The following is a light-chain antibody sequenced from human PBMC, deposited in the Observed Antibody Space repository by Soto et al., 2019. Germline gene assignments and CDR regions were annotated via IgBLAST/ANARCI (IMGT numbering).Light chain of an antibody. V-gene: IGKV1-17*01. J-gene: IGKJ1*01. CDR1: QGIGND. CDR2: GAY. CDR3: LQHHSFSWT. Sequence: DIQMTQSPSSLSASVGDRVTITCRASQGIGNDLGWYQQKPGKAPKRLIYGAYSLQSGVPSRFSGSRSGTDFTLTITSLQPEEFATYYCLQHHSFSWTFGQGTKVEIK.